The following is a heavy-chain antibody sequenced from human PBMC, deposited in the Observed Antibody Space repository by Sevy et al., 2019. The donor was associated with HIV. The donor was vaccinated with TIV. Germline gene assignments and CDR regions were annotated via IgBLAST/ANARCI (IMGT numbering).Heavy chain of an antibody. Sequence: ASVKVSCKVCGYTLTKLSMHWVRQAPGKGLEWMGGFDPEDGETIYAQKFQGRVTMTEDTSTDTAYMELSSLRSEDTAVYYCATPKYVGYDYESLDIWGQGTMVTVSS. D-gene: IGHD5-12*01. CDR2: FDPEDGET. CDR1: GYTLTKLS. CDR3: ATPKYVGYDYESLDI. V-gene: IGHV1-24*01. J-gene: IGHJ3*02.